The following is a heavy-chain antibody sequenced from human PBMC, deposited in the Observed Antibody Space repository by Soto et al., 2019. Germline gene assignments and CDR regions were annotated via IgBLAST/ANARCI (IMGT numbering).Heavy chain of an antibody. CDR3: ARSRDFYDSSGYYPPLFDY. D-gene: IGHD3-22*01. CDR1: GYTFTSYG. J-gene: IGHJ4*02. Sequence: SVKVSCKASGYTFTSYGISWVRQAPGQGLEWMGWISAYNGNTNYAQKLQGRVTMTTDTSTSTAYMELRSLRSDDTAVYYCARSRDFYDSSGYYPPLFDYCGQGSLVTVSS. V-gene: IGHV1-18*01. CDR2: ISAYNGNT.